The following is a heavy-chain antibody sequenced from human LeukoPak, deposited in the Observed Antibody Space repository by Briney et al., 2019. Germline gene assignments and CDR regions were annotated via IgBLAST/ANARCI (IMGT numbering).Heavy chain of an antibody. D-gene: IGHD2-2*02. CDR3: ASPSPCSSTSCYKGDAFDI. V-gene: IGHV5-51*01. J-gene: IGHJ3*02. CDR1: GYSFTSYW. CDR2: IYPGDSDT. Sequence: GESLKISCKGSGYSFTSYWIGWVRQMPGKGLEWMGIIYPGDSDTRYSPSFQGQVTISADKSISTAYLQWSSLKASDTAMYYCASPSPCSSTSCYKGDAFDIWGQGTMVTVSS.